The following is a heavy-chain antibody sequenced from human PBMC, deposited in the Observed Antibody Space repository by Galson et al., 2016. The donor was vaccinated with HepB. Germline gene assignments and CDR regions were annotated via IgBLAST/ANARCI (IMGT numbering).Heavy chain of an antibody. J-gene: IGHJ2*01. Sequence: SLRLSCAASGFTFTTHTMNWVRHAPGTGLESISYISNNGATIHYTDSVKGRFTVSRDKAKNSLYLQMNGLRAEDTAVYYCAIVQFSPGSYWFFDLWGRGTLVTVSS. V-gene: IGHV3-48*01. CDR3: AIVQFSPGSYWFFDL. CDR2: ISNNGATI. D-gene: IGHD3-10*01. CDR1: GFTFTTHT.